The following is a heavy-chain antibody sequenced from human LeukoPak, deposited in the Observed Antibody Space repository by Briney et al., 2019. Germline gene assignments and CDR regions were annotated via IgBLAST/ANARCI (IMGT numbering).Heavy chain of an antibody. CDR1: GFTFSSYA. J-gene: IGHJ6*03. CDR2: ISSNGGST. CDR3: ARDGMITFGGVIVYYMDV. V-gene: IGHV3-64*01. D-gene: IGHD3-16*02. Sequence: GGSLRLSCAASGFTFSSYAMHWVRQAPGKGLEYVSAISSNGGSTYYANSVKGRFTISRDNSKNTLYLQMGSLRAEDMAVYYCARDGMITFGGVIVYYMDVWGKGTTVTVSS.